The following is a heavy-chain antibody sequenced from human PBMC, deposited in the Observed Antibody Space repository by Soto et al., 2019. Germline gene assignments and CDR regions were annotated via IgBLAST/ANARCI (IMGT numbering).Heavy chain of an antibody. D-gene: IGHD2-15*01. J-gene: IGHJ6*02. CDR3: ARDPGDVVVVAATRDYYYGMDV. CDR1: GYTFTSYG. V-gene: IGHV1-18*01. Sequence: QVQLVQSGAEVKKPGASVKVSCKASGYTFTSYGISWVRQAPGQGLEWMGWISAYNGNTNYAQKLQGRVTMTTDTSPSTGYMELRSLRSDDTAVYYCARDPGDVVVVAATRDYYYGMDVWGQGTTVTVSS. CDR2: ISAYNGNT.